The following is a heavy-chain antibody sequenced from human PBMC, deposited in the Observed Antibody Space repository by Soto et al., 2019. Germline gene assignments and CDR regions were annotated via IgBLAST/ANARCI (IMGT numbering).Heavy chain of an antibody. CDR1: GYTFTGYY. D-gene: IGHD3-10*01. Sequence: GASVKVSCKASGYTFTGYYMHWVRQAPGQGLEWMGWINPNSGGTNYAQKFQGWVTMTRDTSISTAYMELSRLRSDDTAVYYCARDLPRWEGSGRPTTYYYYGMDVWGQGTTVTAP. V-gene: IGHV1-2*04. CDR2: INPNSGGT. CDR3: ARDLPRWEGSGRPTTYYYYGMDV. J-gene: IGHJ6*02.